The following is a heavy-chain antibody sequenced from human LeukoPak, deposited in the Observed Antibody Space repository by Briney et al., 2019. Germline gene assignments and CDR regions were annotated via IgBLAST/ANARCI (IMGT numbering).Heavy chain of an antibody. CDR3: ARFDTVAPGRPYDI. Sequence: ASVTVSCKGSEYTFTDYYLHWVRQAPGEGLEWMGWVNPNSGGTNTAQKFQGRVTMTSDTSVSTAYMELSSLRSDDTAVYYCARFDTVAPGRPYDIWGQGTKVTVSS. J-gene: IGHJ3*02. V-gene: IGHV1-2*02. D-gene: IGHD5-12*01. CDR2: VNPNSGGT. CDR1: EYTFTDYY.